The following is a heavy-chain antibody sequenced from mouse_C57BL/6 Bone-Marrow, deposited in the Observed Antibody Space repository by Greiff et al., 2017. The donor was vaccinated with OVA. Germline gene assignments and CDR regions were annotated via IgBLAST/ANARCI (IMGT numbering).Heavy chain of an antibody. J-gene: IGHJ1*03. V-gene: IGHV1-55*01. CDR3: ALYYYGSSHWYFDV. D-gene: IGHD1-1*01. Sequence: VKLQQPGAELVKPGASVKMSCKASGYTFTSYWITWVKQRPGQGLEWIGDIYPGSGSTNYNEKFKSKATLTVDTSSSTAYMQLSSLTSEDSAVYYCALYYYGSSHWYFDVWGTGTTVTVSS. CDR2: IYPGSGST. CDR1: GYTFTSYW.